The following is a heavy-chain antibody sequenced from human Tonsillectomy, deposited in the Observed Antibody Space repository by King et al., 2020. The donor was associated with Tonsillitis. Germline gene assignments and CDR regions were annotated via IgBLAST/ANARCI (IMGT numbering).Heavy chain of an antibody. CDR2: LYTSGST. V-gene: IGHV4-61*02. CDR1: GGSISSGTYY. Sequence: QLQESGPGLVKPSQTLSLTCTVSGGSISSGTYYWSWIRQPAGKGLECIGRLYTSGSTNYNPSLKSRVTMSVDTSKSQFSLRLSSVTAADTAVYYCARGRLIGGGFDYWGQGTLVTVSS. CDR3: ARGRLIGGGFDY. D-gene: IGHD3-16*01. J-gene: IGHJ4*02.